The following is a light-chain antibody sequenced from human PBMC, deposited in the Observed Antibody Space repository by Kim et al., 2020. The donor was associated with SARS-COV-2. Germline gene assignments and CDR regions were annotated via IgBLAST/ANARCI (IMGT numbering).Light chain of an antibody. CDR1: QAIRSE. CDR2: AAS. CDR3: LQDYSDPLS. J-gene: IGKJ1*01. Sequence: ASEGDTVTMTCQASQAIRSELGWFQQKPGKAPKLLIYAASSLQSGVPSRFSGSGSGTDFALNISSLQPEDYATYYCLQDYSDPLSFGQGTKVEIK. V-gene: IGKV1-6*01.